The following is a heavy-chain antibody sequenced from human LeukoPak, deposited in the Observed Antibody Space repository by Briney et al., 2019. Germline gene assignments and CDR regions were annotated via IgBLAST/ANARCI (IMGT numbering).Heavy chain of an antibody. D-gene: IGHD3-10*01. CDR2: ISGNGGRT. Sequence: PGGSLRLSCAASGFTVSTNYMSWVRQAPGKGLEWVAAISGNGGRTYYRDSVKGRFTISRDNPKNTLYLLMNSLSAEDTALYYCAKEQTSSGYFDYWGQGTLVTVSS. CDR3: AKEQTSSGYFDY. V-gene: IGHV3-23*01. J-gene: IGHJ4*02. CDR1: GFTVSTNY.